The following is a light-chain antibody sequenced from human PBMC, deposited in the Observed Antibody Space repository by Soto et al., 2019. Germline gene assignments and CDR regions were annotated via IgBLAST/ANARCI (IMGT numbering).Light chain of an antibody. J-gene: IGKJ1*01. CDR1: QDIRNY. CDR3: QQLDSYPRT. V-gene: IGKV1-9*01. CDR2: AAS. Sequence: DIQLTQSPSFLSTSVGDRVAITCRASQDIRNYLAWYQQKPGKAPKVLIYAASTLLSGVPSRFSGSGSGTDFSLTISSLQPEDFATYYCQQLDSYPRTFGQGTKVDIK.